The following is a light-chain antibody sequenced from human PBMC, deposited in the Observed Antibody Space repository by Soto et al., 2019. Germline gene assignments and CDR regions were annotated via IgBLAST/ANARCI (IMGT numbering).Light chain of an antibody. CDR1: RSDVGPYNY. CDR3: SSYTSSNTYV. V-gene: IGLV2-14*03. CDR2: DVS. J-gene: IGLJ1*01. Sequence: SISRTETRSDVGPYNYVSWYQQHPGKAPKLMIYDVSNRPSGVSNRFSGSKSGNTASLTISGLQAEDEADYYCSSYTSSNTYVFGTGTKVTVL.